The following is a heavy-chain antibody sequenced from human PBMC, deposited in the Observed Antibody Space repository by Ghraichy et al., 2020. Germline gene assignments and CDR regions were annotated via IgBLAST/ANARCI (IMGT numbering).Heavy chain of an antibody. Sequence: ESLNISCTVSGGSITSSSYFWGWIRQSPGKGLEWIGTIYYSGSTYYNPSLKSRVTISVDTSKNQFSLKLSSVTAADTAIYYCARQAGKGDSDAFDIWGQGTTVTVSS. V-gene: IGHV4-39*07. CDR2: IYYSGST. J-gene: IGHJ3*02. D-gene: IGHD2-21*02. CDR3: ARQAGKGDSDAFDI. CDR1: GGSITSSSYF.